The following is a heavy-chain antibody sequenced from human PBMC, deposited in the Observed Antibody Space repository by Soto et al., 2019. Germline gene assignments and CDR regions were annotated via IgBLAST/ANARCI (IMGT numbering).Heavy chain of an antibody. D-gene: IGHD6-13*01. Sequence: GGSLRLSCAASGFTFSSYIMNWVRQAPGKGLEWVSSISSSSSYIYYADSVKGRFTISRDNAKNSLYLQMNSLRAEDTAVYYCARGSYSSSWYVDYWGQGTLVTVSS. J-gene: IGHJ4*02. CDR3: ARGSYSSSWYVDY. V-gene: IGHV3-21*01. CDR1: GFTFSSYI. CDR2: ISSSSSYI.